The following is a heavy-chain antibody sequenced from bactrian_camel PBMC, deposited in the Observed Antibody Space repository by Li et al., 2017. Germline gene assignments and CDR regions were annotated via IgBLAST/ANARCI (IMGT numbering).Heavy chain of an antibody. V-gene: IGHV3S31*01. CDR2: IYPQGLTT. D-gene: IGHD2*01. CDR1: GYSYSSYC. CDR3: AARPSYDCGLDYFRD. Sequence: EVQLVESGGGSVQAGGSLRLSCEASGYSYSSYCMAWFRQVPGKRREGIAAIYPQGLTTDYADSVKARFTISKDNAKNTLALQMNSLKPEDTAMYYCAARPSYDCGLDYFRDWGQGTQVTVS. J-gene: IGHJ4*01.